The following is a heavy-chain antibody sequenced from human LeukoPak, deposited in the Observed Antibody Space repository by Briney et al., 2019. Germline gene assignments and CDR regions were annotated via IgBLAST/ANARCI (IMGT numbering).Heavy chain of an antibody. J-gene: IGHJ4*02. D-gene: IGHD3-10*01. Sequence: SETLSLTCTVSGGSISSRSYYWGWIRQPPGKGLEWIGSIYYSGSTYYNPSLKSRVTISVDTSKNQFSLKLISVTAADTAVYYCARHEYYYGSGSPYYFDYWGQGTLVTVSS. CDR2: IYYSGST. CDR1: GGSISSRSYY. CDR3: ARHEYYYGSGSPYYFDY. V-gene: IGHV4-39*01.